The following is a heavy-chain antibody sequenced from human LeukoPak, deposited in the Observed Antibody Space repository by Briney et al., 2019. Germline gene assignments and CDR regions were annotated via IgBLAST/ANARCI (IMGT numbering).Heavy chain of an antibody. CDR1: GFTFSNYE. CDR2: ISSSGRNI. CDR3: ARDLVQLWSKDY. Sequence: PGGSLRLSCAASGFTFSNYEFNWVRQAPGKGLEWVSYISSSGRNIYYADSVKGRFTISRDNGKNSLYLQMNSLRAEDTAVYYCARDLVQLWSKDYWGQGTLVTVSS. D-gene: IGHD5-18*01. J-gene: IGHJ4*02. V-gene: IGHV3-48*03.